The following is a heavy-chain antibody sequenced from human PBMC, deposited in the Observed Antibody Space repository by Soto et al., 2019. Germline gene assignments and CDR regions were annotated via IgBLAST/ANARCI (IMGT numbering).Heavy chain of an antibody. CDR1: GGTFSSYA. CDR2: IIPIFGTA. V-gene: IGHV1-69*06. J-gene: IGHJ6*02. D-gene: IGHD2-2*02. Sequence: QVQLVQSGAEVKKPGSSVKVSCKASGGTFSSYAISWVRQAPGQGLEWMGGIIPIFGTANYAQKFQGRVTITADKSTSTADMELSSLRSEDTAVYYCARVGYCSSTSCYKGDYYYYGMDVWGQGTTVTVSS. CDR3: ARVGYCSSTSCYKGDYYYYGMDV.